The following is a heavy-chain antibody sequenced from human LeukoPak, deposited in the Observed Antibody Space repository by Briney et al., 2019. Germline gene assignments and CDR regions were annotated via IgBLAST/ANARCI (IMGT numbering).Heavy chain of an antibody. J-gene: IGHJ4*02. CDR1: GYSISSGYY. CDR3: ARVRYCSSTSCPRGAVDY. V-gene: IGHV4-38-2*01. CDR2: IYHSGRT. D-gene: IGHD2-2*01. Sequence: SETLSLTCALSGYSISSGYYWGWIRQPPGKGLAWIGSIYHSGRTYYTPSLKSRVTISVDTSKNQFSLKLSSVTAADTATYYCARVRYCSSTSCPRGAVDYWGQGTLVTVCS.